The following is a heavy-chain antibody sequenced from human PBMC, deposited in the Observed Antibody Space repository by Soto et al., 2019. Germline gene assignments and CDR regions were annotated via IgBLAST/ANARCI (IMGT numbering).Heavy chain of an antibody. CDR2: ISPDGSDV. J-gene: IGHJ4*02. V-gene: IGHV3-74*01. CDR3: ASWGHIVPVAPSDFDR. Sequence: XGSLRLSFAASGFPFTNYCMNWVRQTPGKGLMWVSRISPDGSDVGYADSVEGRFTVSRDNAKNTLYLQMHSLRAEDTAMYYCASWGHIVPVAPSDFDRWGQGTLVTSPQ. CDR1: GFPFTNYC. D-gene: IGHD2-8*02.